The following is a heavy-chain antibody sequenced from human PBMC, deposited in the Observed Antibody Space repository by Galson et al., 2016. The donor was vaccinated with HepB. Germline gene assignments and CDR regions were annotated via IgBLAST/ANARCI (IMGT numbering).Heavy chain of an antibody. CDR2: IEGDGNSP. Sequence: SLRLSCAVSGFTFRNHQMHWLRQVPGKGLEWLSRIEGDGNSPIYADSVKGRFTISRANADNTLYLQMNSLRVEETAIYYCARDLSGPDYWGPGTLVTVSS. CDR1: GFTFRNHQ. J-gene: IGHJ4*02. V-gene: IGHV3-74*01. CDR3: ARDLSGPDY.